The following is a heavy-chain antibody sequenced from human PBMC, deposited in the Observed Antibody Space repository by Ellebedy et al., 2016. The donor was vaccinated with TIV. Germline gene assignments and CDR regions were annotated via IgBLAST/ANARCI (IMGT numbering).Heavy chain of an antibody. D-gene: IGHD2-21*01. CDR2: IYHSGST. CDR1: GGSISSSNW. CDR3: ARRPSYYRPFDP. J-gene: IGHJ5*02. Sequence: SETLSLXXAVSGGSISSSNWWSWVRQPPGKGLEWIGEIYHSGSTNYNPSLKSRVTISVDTSKNQFSLKLSSVTAADTAVYYCARRPSYYRPFDPWGQGTLVTVSS. V-gene: IGHV4-4*02.